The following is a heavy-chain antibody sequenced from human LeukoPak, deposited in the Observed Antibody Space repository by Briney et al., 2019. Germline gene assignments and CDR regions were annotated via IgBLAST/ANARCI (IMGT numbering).Heavy chain of an antibody. Sequence: GSLRLSCAASGFTFSSYWMSWVRQAPGKGLEWVANIKQDGSEKYYVDSVKGRFTISRDNAKNSLYLQMNSLRAEDTAVYYCARPPMFDYGGNSRWFDPWGQGTLVTVSS. J-gene: IGHJ5*02. D-gene: IGHD4-23*01. CDR1: GFTFSSYW. V-gene: IGHV3-7*01. CDR3: ARPPMFDYGGNSRWFDP. CDR2: IKQDGSEK.